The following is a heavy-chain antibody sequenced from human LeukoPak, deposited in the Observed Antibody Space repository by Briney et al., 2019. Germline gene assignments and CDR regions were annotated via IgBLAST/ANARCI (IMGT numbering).Heavy chain of an antibody. J-gene: IGHJ4*02. D-gene: IGHD5-24*01. Sequence: GGSLRLSCVASGFSFSNYWMHWVRQAPGKGLVWVSRITSDGTATTYADSVKGRFTISRGNAKNTLYLQMNSLRVEDTALYYCARGYNYANDFDSWGQGTLVSVSS. V-gene: IGHV3-74*01. CDR3: ARGYNYANDFDS. CDR1: GFSFSNYW. CDR2: ITSDGTAT.